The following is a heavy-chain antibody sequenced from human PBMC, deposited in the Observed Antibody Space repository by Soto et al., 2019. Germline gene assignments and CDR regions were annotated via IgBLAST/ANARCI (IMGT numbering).Heavy chain of an antibody. CDR1: GYRFFDYW. CDR3: ARFGGPALSHNWFDA. D-gene: IGHD3-16*01. CDR2: IYPDDSQT. Sequence: DVQLVQSGAEVKKPGESLKISCQGYGYRFFDYWIGWVRQTPGKGLEWMGIIYPDDSQTIYSPSFQDHVTFSAGRSITAAYRQWSRLTASDSGLYYCARFGGPALSHNWFDAWGQGTLVTVSS. V-gene: IGHV5-51*03. J-gene: IGHJ5*02.